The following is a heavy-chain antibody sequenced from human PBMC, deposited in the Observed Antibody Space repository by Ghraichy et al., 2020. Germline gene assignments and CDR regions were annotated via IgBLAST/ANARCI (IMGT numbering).Heavy chain of an antibody. CDR3: ARLSRGGGSGSYYKRDYYYYYYMDV. CDR1: GGSFSGYY. V-gene: IGHV4-34*01. J-gene: IGHJ6*03. D-gene: IGHD3-10*01. Sequence: SETLSLTCAVYGGSFSGYYWSWIRQPPGKGLEWIGEINHSGSANYNPSLKSRVTISVDTSKSQFSLRLSSVTAADTAVYYCARLSRGGGSGSYYKRDYYYYYYMDVWGKGTTVTVSS. CDR2: INHSGSA.